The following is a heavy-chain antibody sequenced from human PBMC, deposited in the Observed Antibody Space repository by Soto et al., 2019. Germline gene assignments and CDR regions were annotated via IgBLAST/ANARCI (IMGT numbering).Heavy chain of an antibody. CDR3: ARSIAARLGCYYYGMDV. V-gene: IGHV3-33*01. Sequence: HPGGSLRLSCAASGFTFSSYGMHWVRQAPGKGLEWVAVIWYDGSNKYYADSVKGRFTISRDNSKNTLYLQMNSLRAEDTAVYYCARSIAARLGCYYYGMDVWGQGTTVTVSS. CDR2: IWYDGSNK. CDR1: GFTFSSYG. D-gene: IGHD6-6*01. J-gene: IGHJ6*02.